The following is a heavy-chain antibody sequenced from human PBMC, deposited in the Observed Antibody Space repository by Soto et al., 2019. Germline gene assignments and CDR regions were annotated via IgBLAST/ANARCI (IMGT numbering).Heavy chain of an antibody. CDR2: ISAYNGNT. CDR1: GYPFTSYG. D-gene: IGHD6-6*01. V-gene: IGHV1-18*01. J-gene: IGHJ3*02. CDR3: VEYSTPTDAFDI. Sequence: ASVKVSFKASGYPFTSYGISLVRQAPGQGLEWMGWISAYNGNTNYAQKLQGRVTMTTDTSTSTAYMELRSLRSDDTAVYYCVEYSTPTDAFDIWGQGTMVTVSS.